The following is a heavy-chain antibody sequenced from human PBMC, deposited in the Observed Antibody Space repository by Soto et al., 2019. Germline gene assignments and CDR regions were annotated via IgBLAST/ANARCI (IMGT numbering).Heavy chain of an antibody. CDR1: GYTFTSYG. CDR2: ISAYNGNT. J-gene: IGHJ5*02. Sequence: ASLKVSCKASGYTFTSYGISWVRQAPGQGLEWMGWISAYNGNTNYAQKLQGRVTMTTDTSTSTAYMELRSLRSDDTAVYYCARDRLRFLEWLPNWFDPWGQGTLVTVSS. V-gene: IGHV1-18*01. CDR3: ARDRLRFLEWLPNWFDP. D-gene: IGHD3-3*01.